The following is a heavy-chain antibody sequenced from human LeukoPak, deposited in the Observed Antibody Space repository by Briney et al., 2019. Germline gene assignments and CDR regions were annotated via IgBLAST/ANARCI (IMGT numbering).Heavy chain of an antibody. V-gene: IGHV3-23*01. CDR1: GFTFSSYV. CDR3: AKGIATAGTHYYYGMDV. J-gene: IGHJ6*02. Sequence: GGSLRLSCAASGFTFSSYVMSWGRQAPGKGLEWVSTINKNGGETYYADSVKGRFTISRDNSKSTLYLQMNSLRAEDAAVYYCAKGIATAGTHYYYGMDVCGQGTTVTVSS. D-gene: IGHD6-13*01. CDR2: INKNGGET.